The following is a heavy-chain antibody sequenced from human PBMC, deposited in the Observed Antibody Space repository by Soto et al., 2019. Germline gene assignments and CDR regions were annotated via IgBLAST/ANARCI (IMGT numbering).Heavy chain of an antibody. CDR1: GYTFTSYG. Sequence: QVQLVQSGAEVKKPGASVKVSCKASGYTFTSYGISWVRQAPGQGLEWMGWISAYNGNTNYAQKLQGRVTMTTDTSXXTAYMELRSLRSDDTAVYYCARTKSMIVVVTYSDYWGQGTLVTVSS. V-gene: IGHV1-18*01. CDR2: ISAYNGNT. D-gene: IGHD3-22*01. CDR3: ARTKSMIVVVTYSDY. J-gene: IGHJ4*02.